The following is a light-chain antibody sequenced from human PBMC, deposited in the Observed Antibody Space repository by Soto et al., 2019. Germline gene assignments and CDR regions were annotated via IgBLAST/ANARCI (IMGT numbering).Light chain of an antibody. CDR2: AAS. Sequence: EIGLTQSPATLSLSPGELATLSFRASQVVGNKYLAWYQQRPGQAPRPLIYAASSRATGVPDRFSGSGSGTDFTLNISRLETEDFAVYYCQQYTNAHGITFGQGTRLEIK. CDR3: QQYTNAHGIT. V-gene: IGKV3-20*01. CDR1: QVVGNKY. J-gene: IGKJ5*01.